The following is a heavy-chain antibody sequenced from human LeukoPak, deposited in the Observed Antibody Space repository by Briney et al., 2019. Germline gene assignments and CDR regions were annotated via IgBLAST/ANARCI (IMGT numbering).Heavy chain of an antibody. J-gene: IGHJ4*02. CDR2: ISYDGSNK. V-gene: IGHV3-30*18. CDR1: GFTFSSYG. D-gene: IGHD3-22*01. CDR3: AKGSNRGSQDYYDSSGIDY. Sequence: GRSLRLSCAASGFTFSSYGMHWVRQAPGKGLEWVAVISYDGSNKYYADSVKGRFTISRDNSKNTLYLQMNSLRAEDTAVYYCAKGSNRGSQDYYDSSGIDYWGQGTLVTVSS.